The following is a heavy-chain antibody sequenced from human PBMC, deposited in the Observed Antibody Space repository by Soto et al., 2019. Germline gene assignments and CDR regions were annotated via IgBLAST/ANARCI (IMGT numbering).Heavy chain of an antibody. CDR1: GFTFSSYG. Sequence: GGSLRLSCAASGFTFSSYGMHWVRQAPGKGLEWVAVIWYEGSNKYYADSVKGRFTISRDISKNTLYLQMNSLRAEDTAVYYCARDDCTNGVCYNGMDVWGQGTTVTVSS. V-gene: IGHV3-33*01. CDR3: ARDDCTNGVCYNGMDV. D-gene: IGHD2-8*01. CDR2: IWYEGSNK. J-gene: IGHJ6*02.